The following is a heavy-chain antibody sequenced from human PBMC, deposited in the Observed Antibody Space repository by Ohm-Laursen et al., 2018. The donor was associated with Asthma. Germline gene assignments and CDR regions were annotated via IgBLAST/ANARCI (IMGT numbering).Heavy chain of an antibody. CDR1: GFIFSSYS. CDR2: ISSSSSTI. CDR3: ARVSPAYYYYGMDV. J-gene: IGHJ6*02. Sequence: SLRLSCSASGFIFSSYSMNWVRQAQGKGLEWVSYISSSSSTIYYADSVKGRFTISRDNAKNTLYLQMNSLRAEDTAVYYCARVSPAYYYYGMDVWGQGTTVTVSS. D-gene: IGHD2-2*01. V-gene: IGHV3-48*04.